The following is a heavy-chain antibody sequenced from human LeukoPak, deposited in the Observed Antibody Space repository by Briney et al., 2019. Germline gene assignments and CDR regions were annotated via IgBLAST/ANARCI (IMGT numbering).Heavy chain of an antibody. CDR2: ISWNSGSI. CDR3: ARDDYVWGSYRPNWFDP. J-gene: IGHJ5*02. D-gene: IGHD3-16*02. Sequence: PGRSLRLSCAASGFTFDDYAMHWVRQAPGKGLEWVSGISWNSGSIGYADSVKGRFTISRDNAKNSLYLQMNSLRAEDTAVYYCARDDYVWGSYRPNWFDPWAREPWSPSPQ. V-gene: IGHV3-9*01. CDR1: GFTFDDYA.